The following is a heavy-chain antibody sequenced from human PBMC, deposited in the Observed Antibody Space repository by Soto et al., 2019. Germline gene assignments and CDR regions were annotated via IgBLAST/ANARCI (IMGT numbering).Heavy chain of an antibody. J-gene: IGHJ4*02. D-gene: IGHD3-22*01. CDR1: GYTFTTYY. CDR2: IDPTHGST. Sequence: ASVKVSCKAAGYTFTTYYMHWVRQAPGQGLEWMGVIDPTHGSTTYAQKFQGRVTMTSDTSTNTVYMELSSLKSEDTAVYYCARVPYDNNGYYAFWGQGTRVSVSS. V-gene: IGHV1-46*01. CDR3: ARVPYDNNGYYAF.